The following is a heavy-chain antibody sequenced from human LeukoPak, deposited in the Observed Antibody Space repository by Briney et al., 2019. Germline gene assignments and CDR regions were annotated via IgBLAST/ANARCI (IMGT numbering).Heavy chain of an antibody. CDR2: MNPNSGNT. V-gene: IGHV1-8*01. Sequence: GASVKVSCKASGYTFTSYDINWVRQATGQGLEWMGWMNPNSGNTGYAQKFQGGVTMTRNTSISTAYMELSSLRSEDTAVYYRARGSYYGSGFLFDYWGQGTLVTVSS. CDR3: ARGSYYGSGFLFDY. CDR1: GYTFTSYD. J-gene: IGHJ4*02. D-gene: IGHD3-10*01.